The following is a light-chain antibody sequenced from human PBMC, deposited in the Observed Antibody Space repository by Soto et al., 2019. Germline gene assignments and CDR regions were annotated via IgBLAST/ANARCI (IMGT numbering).Light chain of an antibody. V-gene: IGKV3-15*01. CDR1: QSLSSN. CDR2: GAS. J-gene: IGKJ4*01. Sequence: IVRTKSPATLSLSPGERATLSCRASQSLSSNLAWYQQKPGQAPRLLIHGASTRATGIPARFSGSGSGTEFTLTISSLQSEDFAVYYCQQYNNWPPLTFGGGNKVDIK. CDR3: QQYNNWPPLT.